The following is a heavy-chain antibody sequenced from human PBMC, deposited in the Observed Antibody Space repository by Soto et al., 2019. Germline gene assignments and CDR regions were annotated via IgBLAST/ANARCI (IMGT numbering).Heavy chain of an antibody. V-gene: IGHV3-66*01. CDR1: GFIVSDTY. Sequence: EVQLVESGGGLVQPGGSLRLSCTASGFIVSDTYVNWVRQAPGTGLEWVSVISNRGDTHYADSVRGRFSLSRDISDNTLHLQMNNLRVEDTAVYYCAREPRYCRGGSCSIREDAYDIWGQGTMVTVSS. J-gene: IGHJ3*02. D-gene: IGHD2-15*01. CDR3: AREPRYCRGGSCSIREDAYDI. CDR2: ISNRGDT.